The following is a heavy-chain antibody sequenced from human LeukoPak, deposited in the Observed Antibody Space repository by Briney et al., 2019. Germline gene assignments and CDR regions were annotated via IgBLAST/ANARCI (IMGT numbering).Heavy chain of an antibody. CDR2: IKEDGSEK. J-gene: IGHJ6*03. Sequence: GGSLRLSCAASGFMFSSYWMSWVRQAPGKGLEWVADIKEDGSEKSYVDSVKGRFTISRDNAKNSLYLQMNTLRAEDTAVYYCARDLVWFGEPKDYYNYMDVWGKGTTVTVSS. CDR1: GFMFSSYW. CDR3: ARDLVWFGEPKDYYNYMDV. D-gene: IGHD3-10*01. V-gene: IGHV3-7*01.